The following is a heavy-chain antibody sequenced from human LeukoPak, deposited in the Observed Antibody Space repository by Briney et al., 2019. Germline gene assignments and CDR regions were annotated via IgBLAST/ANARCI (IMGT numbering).Heavy chain of an antibody. CDR3: ARGGTFMATVTRGYYFDY. CDR2: IYSGGST. J-gene: IGHJ4*02. D-gene: IGHD4-17*01. Sequence: PGGSLRLSCIASGFTFTNAWMSWVRQAPGKGLEWVSVIYSGGSTYYADSVKGRFTISRDNSKNTLYLQMNSLRAEDTAVYYCARGGTFMATVTRGYYFDYWGQGTLVTVSS. V-gene: IGHV3-53*01. CDR1: GFTFTNAW.